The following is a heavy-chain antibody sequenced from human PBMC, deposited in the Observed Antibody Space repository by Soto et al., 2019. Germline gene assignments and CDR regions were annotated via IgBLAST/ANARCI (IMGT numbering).Heavy chain of an antibody. CDR3: ERVSYYYESSYRFDY. CDR2: TYYRSTWYN. V-gene: IGHV6-1*01. Sequence: QVQLQQSGPGLVKPSQTLSLTCAISGDSVSSNSAAWNWIRQSPSRGLDLLGRTYYRSTWYNDYAVSLKSRITINPDTSKNQFSLHLNSVTPEDTAVHYCERVSYYYESSYRFDYCGQGTLVTVSS. J-gene: IGHJ4*02. CDR1: GDSVSSNSAA. D-gene: IGHD3-22*01.